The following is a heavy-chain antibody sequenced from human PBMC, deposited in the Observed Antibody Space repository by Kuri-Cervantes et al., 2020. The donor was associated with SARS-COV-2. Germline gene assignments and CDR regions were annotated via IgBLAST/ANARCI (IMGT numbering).Heavy chain of an antibody. Sequence: GASLKISCAASGSTFSDYYMSWIRQAPGKGLEWVSYISSSSSYTNYADSEKGRFTISRDNSKNTLYLQMNSLRAEDTAVYYCAKRGVYGDYGWGQGNLVT. J-gene: IGHJ4*02. CDR1: GSTFSDYY. D-gene: IGHD4-17*01. CDR3: AKRGVYGDYG. V-gene: IGHV3-11*03. CDR2: ISSSSSYT.